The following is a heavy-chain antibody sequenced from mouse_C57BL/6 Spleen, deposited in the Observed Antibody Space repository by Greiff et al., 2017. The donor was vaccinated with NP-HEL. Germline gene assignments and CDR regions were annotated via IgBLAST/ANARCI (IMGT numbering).Heavy chain of an antibody. CDR2: IDPENGDT. CDR1: GFNIKDDY. CDR3: YQGNAMDY. V-gene: IGHV14-4*01. J-gene: IGHJ4*01. Sequence: EVQLQQSGAELVRPGASVKLSCTASGFNIKDDYMHWVKQRPEQGLEWIGWIDPENGDTEYASKFQGKATITADTSSNTAYLQLSSLTSEDTAVYYCYQGNAMDYWGQGTSVTVSS.